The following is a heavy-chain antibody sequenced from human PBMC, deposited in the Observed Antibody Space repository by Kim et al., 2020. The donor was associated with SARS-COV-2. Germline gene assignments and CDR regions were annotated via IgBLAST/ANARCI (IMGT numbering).Heavy chain of an antibody. D-gene: IGHD4-17*01. CDR2: ISSSSSYT. CDR3: AGGPTVGWFDY. J-gene: IGHJ4*02. CDR1: GFTFSDYY. V-gene: IGHV3-11*05. Sequence: GGSLRLSCAASGFTFSDYYMSWIRQAPGKGLEWVSFISSSSSYTNYADSVKGRFTISRDNAKNSLYLQMNSLRAEDTAVYYCAGGPTVGWFDYWGQGTLVTVSS.